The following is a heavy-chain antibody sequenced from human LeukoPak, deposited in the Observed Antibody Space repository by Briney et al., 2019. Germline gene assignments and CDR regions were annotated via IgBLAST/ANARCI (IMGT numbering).Heavy chain of an antibody. J-gene: IGHJ6*02. Sequence: GASVKVSCKASGYTFTGYYMHWVRQAPGQGLEWMGWINPNSGGTNYAQKFQGWVTMTRDTSISTAYMELSRLRSDDTAVYCCARDQWNLFGESQGVYYGMDVWGQGTTVTVSS. CDR1: GYTFTGYY. CDR3: ARDQWNLFGESQGVYYGMDV. V-gene: IGHV1-2*04. D-gene: IGHD3-10*01. CDR2: INPNSGGT.